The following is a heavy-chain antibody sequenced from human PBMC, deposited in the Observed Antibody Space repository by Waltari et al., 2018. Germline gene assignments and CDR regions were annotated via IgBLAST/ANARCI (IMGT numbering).Heavy chain of an antibody. J-gene: IGHJ3*02. CDR3: ARTTGARHDAFDI. CDR2: IYTSGST. V-gene: IGHV4-4*07. CDR1: DDSIASFY. Sequence: QVQLQESGRRLVKTSETLSLTCSFSDDSIASFYWSWIRQTAGKGLEWLGHIYTSGSTDYNPSLRGRVSMSIDNSRNQFSLNLISVTTADTAIYYCARTTGARHDAFDIWGQGTLVTVS. D-gene: IGHD1-1*01.